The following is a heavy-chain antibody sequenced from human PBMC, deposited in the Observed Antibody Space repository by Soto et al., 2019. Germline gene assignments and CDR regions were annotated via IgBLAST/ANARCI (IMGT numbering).Heavy chain of an antibody. D-gene: IGHD5-12*01. V-gene: IGHV3-33*01. Sequence: PGGSLRLSCAASGFTFSSYGMHWVRQAPGKGLEWVAVIWYDGSNKYYADSVKGRFTISRDNSKNTLYLQMNSLRAEDTAVYYCARDFFSGRGYFDYWGQGTLVTVSS. CDR2: IWYDGSNK. CDR1: GFTFSSYG. J-gene: IGHJ4*02. CDR3: ARDFFSGRGYFDY.